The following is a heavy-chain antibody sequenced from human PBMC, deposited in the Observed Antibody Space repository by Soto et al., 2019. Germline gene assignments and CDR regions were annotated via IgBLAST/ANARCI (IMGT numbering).Heavy chain of an antibody. Sequence: ASVKVSCKASGYTFTSYGISWVRQAPGQGLEWMGWISAYNGNTNYAQKLQGRVTMTTDTSTSTAYMELRSLRSGDTAVYCCAREDNQQWLYNWFDPWGQGTLVTVSS. V-gene: IGHV1-18*01. CDR2: ISAYNGNT. CDR1: GYTFTSYG. CDR3: AREDNQQWLYNWFDP. J-gene: IGHJ5*02. D-gene: IGHD6-19*01.